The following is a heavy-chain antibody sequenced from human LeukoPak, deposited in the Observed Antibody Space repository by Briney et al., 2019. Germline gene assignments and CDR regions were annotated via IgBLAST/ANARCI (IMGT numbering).Heavy chain of an antibody. J-gene: IGHJ6*03. CDR1: GFTFSSFG. CDR2: IWLDVSDK. V-gene: IGHV3-30*02. D-gene: IGHD3-10*01. Sequence: GASLRLSCAASGFTFSSFGMHWVRQAPGEGLGWVAFIWLDVSDKHYAESVKGRLSISRDNSTNSLCLQMNSLITEDTAVYVCAKRDHYGSGSGYYYMDVWGKGTAVSVSS. CDR3: AKRDHYGSGSGYYYMDV.